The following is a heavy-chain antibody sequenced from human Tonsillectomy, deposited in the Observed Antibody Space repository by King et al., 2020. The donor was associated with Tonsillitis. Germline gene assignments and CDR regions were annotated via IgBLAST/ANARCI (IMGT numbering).Heavy chain of an antibody. CDR1: GGSISSGGYS. CDR2: IYHRESP. V-gene: IGHV4-30-2*01. J-gene: IGHJ6*02. CDR3: ARDAGDYGMDV. Sequence: QLQESGSGLVKPSQTLSLTCAVSGGSISSGGYSWSWIRQPPGKGLEWIGYIYHRESPYYNPSHKSRVTISIDRSNNHLSLNLRSVTAADTAVYYCARDAGDYGMDVWGQGTPVTVSS. D-gene: IGHD4-17*01.